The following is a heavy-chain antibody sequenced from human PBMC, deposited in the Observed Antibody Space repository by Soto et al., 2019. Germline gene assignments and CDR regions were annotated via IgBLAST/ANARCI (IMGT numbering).Heavy chain of an antibody. Sequence: SETLSLTCAVYGGSFSGYYWTWIRQPPGKGLEWIGEITHSGSTNYNPSLKSRVTISVDTSKNQFSLNLNSVTAADTAVYYCARSSVRGWSYWGQGTLVTVSS. CDR1: GGSFSGYY. V-gene: IGHV4-34*01. CDR2: ITHSGST. D-gene: IGHD3-10*02. CDR3: ARSSVRGWSY. J-gene: IGHJ4*02.